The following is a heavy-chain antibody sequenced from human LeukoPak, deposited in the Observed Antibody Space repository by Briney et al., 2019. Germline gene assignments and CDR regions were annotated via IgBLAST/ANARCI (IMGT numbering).Heavy chain of an antibody. J-gene: IGHJ5*02. CDR2: LDYSGST. CDR1: GGSISSYY. D-gene: IGHD6-13*01. V-gene: IGHV4-59*13. Sequence: PSETLSLTCTVSGGSISSYYGTWIRQPPGKGLEWIGYLDYSGSTNYNPSLKSRVTISVDTSKNQFSLKVSSVTAADTAVYYCARKEGGQLVNTRRWFDPWGQGTLVTVSS. CDR3: ARKEGGQLVNTRRWFDP.